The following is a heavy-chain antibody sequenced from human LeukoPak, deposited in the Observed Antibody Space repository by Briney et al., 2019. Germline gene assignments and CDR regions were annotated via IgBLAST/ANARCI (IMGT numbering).Heavy chain of an antibody. CDR1: GFTFRNFA. D-gene: IGHD3-3*01. J-gene: IGHJ6*02. CDR2: ITNNADAT. CDR3: AKDLWSGNYQSGGLDV. Sequence: PGGSLRLSCAASGFTFRNFAMSWVRQAPGKGLEWVSHITNNADATYYADSVKGRFTVSRDNSNNILYLQLDSLRAEDAAVYYCAKDLWSGNYQSGGLDVWAQGSTVTVSS. V-gene: IGHV3-23*01.